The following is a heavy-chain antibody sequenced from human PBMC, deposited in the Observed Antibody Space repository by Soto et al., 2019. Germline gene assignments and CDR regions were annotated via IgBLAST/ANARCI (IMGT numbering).Heavy chain of an antibody. CDR2: IIPIFGTA. CDR3: ARETVVVPAALNWFDP. V-gene: IGHV1-69*13. J-gene: IGHJ5*02. Sequence: SVKVSCKASGGTYSSYAISWVRQAPGQGLEWMGGIIPIFGTANYAQKFQGRVTITADESTSTAYMELSSLRSEDTAVYYCARETVVVPAALNWFDPWGQGTLVTVSS. D-gene: IGHD2-2*01. CDR1: GGTYSSYA.